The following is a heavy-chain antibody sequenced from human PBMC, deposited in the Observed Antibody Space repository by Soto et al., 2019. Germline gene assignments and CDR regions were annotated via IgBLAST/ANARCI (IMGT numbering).Heavy chain of an antibody. CDR3: AVKLVGENWFDP. Sequence: QVQLQESGPGLVKPSGTLSLTCAVSGGSISSSNWWSWVRQPPGKGLEWIGEIYHSGSTNYNPSLQSRVTISVAKAMHQCSLRLSSVTAADTAVYYCAVKLVGENWFDPWGQGTLVTVSS. V-gene: IGHV4-4*02. J-gene: IGHJ5*02. D-gene: IGHD6-13*01. CDR1: GGSISSSNW. CDR2: IYHSGST.